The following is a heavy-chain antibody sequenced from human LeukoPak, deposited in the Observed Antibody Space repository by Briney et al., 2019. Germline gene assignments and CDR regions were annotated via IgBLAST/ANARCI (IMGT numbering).Heavy chain of an antibody. CDR1: GYTFTSYD. Sequence: ASVKVSCKASGYTFTSYDINWVRQATGQGLEWMGWMNPNSGNTGYAQKFQGRVTMTRNTSISTAYMELSNLRSEDTAVYYCARARSWVRYFDWTETYNWFDPWGQGTLVTVSS. V-gene: IGHV1-8*01. CDR3: ARARSWVRYFDWTETYNWFDP. CDR2: MNPNSGNT. D-gene: IGHD3-9*01. J-gene: IGHJ5*02.